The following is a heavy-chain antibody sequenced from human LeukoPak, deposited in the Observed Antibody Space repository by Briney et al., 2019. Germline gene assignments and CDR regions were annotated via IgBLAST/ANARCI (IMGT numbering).Heavy chain of an antibody. CDR3: ARGQTDLLRNYFDY. Sequence: PGGALRLSCAASGFMVGHKYMSWVRQAPGKGLEWLSIIYAGGNTYSADSVKGRFTISRDNSRNTVYLQMNNLRDDDTAVYYCARGQTDLLRNYFDYWGPGTPVTVSS. J-gene: IGHJ4*02. CDR2: IYAGGNT. V-gene: IGHV3-66*01. CDR1: GFMVGHKY.